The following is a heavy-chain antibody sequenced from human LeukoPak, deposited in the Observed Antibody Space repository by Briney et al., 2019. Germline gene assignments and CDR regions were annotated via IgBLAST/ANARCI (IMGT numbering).Heavy chain of an antibody. CDR2: INPNNGGT. D-gene: IGHD3-22*01. V-gene: IGHV1-2*02. Sequence: ASVKVSCKASGYTFTGYYLHWVRQAPGQGLEWMGWINPNNGGTNYAQKFQDRVTMTRDTSISTAYMELSRLTSDDTAVYYCARDQNFHDSGGYYGIESWGQGTLVTVSS. J-gene: IGHJ4*02. CDR1: GYTFTGYY. CDR3: ARDQNFHDSGGYYGIES.